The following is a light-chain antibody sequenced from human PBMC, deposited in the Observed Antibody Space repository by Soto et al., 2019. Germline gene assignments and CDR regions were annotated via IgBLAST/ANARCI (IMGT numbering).Light chain of an antibody. Sequence: QSPSLLSASTGDRVTISCRASQGISSYLAWYQQKPGKAPNLLIYDASNLESGVPSRFSGSGSGTEFTLTISSLQPDDFATYYCQQYNSYSGLTFGGGTKVDIK. CDR3: QQYNSYSGLT. CDR1: QGISSY. J-gene: IGKJ4*01. CDR2: DAS. V-gene: IGKV1-8*01.